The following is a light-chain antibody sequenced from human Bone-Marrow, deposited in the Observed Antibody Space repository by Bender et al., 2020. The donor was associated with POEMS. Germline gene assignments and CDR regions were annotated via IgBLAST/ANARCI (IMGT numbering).Light chain of an antibody. CDR1: SSDVGSYNL. V-gene: IGLV2-14*02. J-gene: IGLJ2*01. CDR2: DVN. Sequence: QSALTQPASVSGSPGQSITIPCTGTSSDVGSYNLVSWYQHHPGKAPKLMIYDVNSRPSGVSNRFSGSKSGNTASLTISGLQTEDEADYYCSSYTTSSTLVVFGGGTKLTVL. CDR3: SSYTTSSTLVV.